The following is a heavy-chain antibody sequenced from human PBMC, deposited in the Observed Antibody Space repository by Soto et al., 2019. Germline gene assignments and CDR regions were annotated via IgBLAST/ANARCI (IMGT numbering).Heavy chain of an antibody. CDR1: GFSVSSNY. D-gene: IGHD3-22*01. CDR2: IYSGGTT. V-gene: IGHV3-66*01. J-gene: IGHJ1*01. Sequence: GGSLRLSCAASGFSVSSNYMSWVRQGPGKGLEWVSAIYSGGTTYYADSVKGRFTISRDHSTNTLYLQMNSLRAEDTAVYYCARDDYDRNGYQEYLHQWGQGTLVTVSS. CDR3: ARDDYDRNGYQEYLHQ.